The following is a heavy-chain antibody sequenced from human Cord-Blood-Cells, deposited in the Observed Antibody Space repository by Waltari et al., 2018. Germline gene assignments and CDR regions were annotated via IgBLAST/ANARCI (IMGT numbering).Heavy chain of an antibody. V-gene: IGHV4-39*01. J-gene: IGHJ4*02. CDR1: GGSISSSSYY. CDR3: ARHLSWYSDY. D-gene: IGHD6-13*01. CDR2: TYYSGGT. Sequence: QVQLQQWGPGLVKPSETLSLTCTVSGGSISSSSYYWGWIRQPPGKGLEWIGSTYYSGGTNYTPSLKSRVTISVDTSKNQFSLKLSSVTAADTAVYYCARHLSWYSDYWGQGTLVTVSS.